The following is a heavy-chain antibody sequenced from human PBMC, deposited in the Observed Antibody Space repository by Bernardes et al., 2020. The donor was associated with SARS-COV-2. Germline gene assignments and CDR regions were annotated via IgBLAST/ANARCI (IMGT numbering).Heavy chain of an antibody. Sequence: GGSLRLSCAASGFTFSSYSMNWVRQAPGKGLEWVSYISSSSSTIYYADSVKGRFTISRDNAKNSLYLQMNSLRAEDTAVYYCARDVEYYDFWSGRNYFDNWGQGTPVTVSS. J-gene: IGHJ4*02. D-gene: IGHD3-3*01. CDR1: GFTFSSYS. CDR3: ARDVEYYDFWSGRNYFDN. V-gene: IGHV3-48*04. CDR2: ISSSSSTI.